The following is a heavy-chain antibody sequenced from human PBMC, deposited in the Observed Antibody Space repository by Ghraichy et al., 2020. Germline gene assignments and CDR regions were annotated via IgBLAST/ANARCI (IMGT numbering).Heavy chain of an antibody. CDR2: INHSGST. CDR3: ARPSLVGDDY. J-gene: IGHJ4*02. CDR1: GGSFSGYY. V-gene: IGHV4-34*01. Sequence: SETLSLTCAVYGGSFSGYYWSWIRQPPGKGLEWIGEINHSGSTNYNPSLKSRVTISVDTSKNQFSLKLSSVTAADTAVYYCARPSLVGDDYWGQGTLVTVSS. D-gene: IGHD3-16*01.